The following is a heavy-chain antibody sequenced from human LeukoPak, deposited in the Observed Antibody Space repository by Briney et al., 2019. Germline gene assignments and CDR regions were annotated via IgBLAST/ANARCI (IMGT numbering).Heavy chain of an antibody. Sequence: PSETPSLTCTVSGGSISSGTYYWSWIRQPAGKGLEWIGRIYTSGSTNYNPSLKSRVTISVDTSKNQFSLKLSSVTAADTAVYYCARVSVVRGVTVDYWGQGTPVTVSS. CDR1: GGSISSGTYY. CDR3: ARVSVVRGVTVDY. V-gene: IGHV4-61*02. CDR2: IYTSGST. J-gene: IGHJ4*02. D-gene: IGHD3-10*01.